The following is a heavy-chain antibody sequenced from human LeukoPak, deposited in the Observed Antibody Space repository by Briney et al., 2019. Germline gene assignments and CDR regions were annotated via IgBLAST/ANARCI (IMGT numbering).Heavy chain of an antibody. CDR2: IYPGDSDT. CDR3: ARHQGIAAAGGIDY. CDR1: DCSFTSYW. V-gene: IGHV5-51*01. D-gene: IGHD6-13*01. Sequence: GGALQISLQCSDCSFTSYWMGWVRPSPGKGLGGVGIIYPGDSDTRYSPSFHGQGPISAYKSISTAYLQWSSLKASDTAMYYCARHQGIAAAGGIDYWGQGTLVTVSS. J-gene: IGHJ4*02.